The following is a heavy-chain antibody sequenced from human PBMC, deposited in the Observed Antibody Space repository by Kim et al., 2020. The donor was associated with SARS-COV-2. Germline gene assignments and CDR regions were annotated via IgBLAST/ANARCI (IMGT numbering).Heavy chain of an antibody. CDR3: ANFDAFDI. CDR2: ISYDGSNK. J-gene: IGHJ3*02. Sequence: GGSLRLSCAASGFTFSSYAMHWVRQAPGKGLEWVAVISYDGSNKYYADSVKGRFTISRDNSKNTLYLQMNSLRAEDTAVYYCANFDAFDIWGQGTMVTVSS. V-gene: IGHV3-30*04. CDR1: GFTFSSYA.